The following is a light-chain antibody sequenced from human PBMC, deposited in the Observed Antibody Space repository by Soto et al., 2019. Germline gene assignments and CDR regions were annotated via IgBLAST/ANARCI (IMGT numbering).Light chain of an antibody. V-gene: IGKV3-11*01. CDR3: QQRSNWPL. CDR2: DPS. J-gene: IGKJ2*01. CDR1: QSVSSY. Sequence: EIVLTQSPATLSLSPGERATLSCRASQSVSSYLAWYQQKPGQAPSLLIYDPSNRATGIPARFSGSGSGTDFTLTISSLEPEDFAVYYCQQRSNWPLFGQGTKLEIK.